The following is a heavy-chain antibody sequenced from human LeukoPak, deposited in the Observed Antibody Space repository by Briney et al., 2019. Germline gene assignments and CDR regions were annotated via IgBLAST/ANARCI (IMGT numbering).Heavy chain of an antibody. J-gene: IGHJ4*02. CDR1: GFWISRCW. CDR2: SNRDGSST. D-gene: IGHD3-3*01. CDR3: AREVKLEWLFDFDY. V-gene: IGHV3-74*01. Sequence: PGGSLTLSCTASGFWISRCWMHWCRHAPGTGLKGVSRSNRDGSSTDYTDSVKGRFTISIDNSKNSLYLQMSNLTAADTAVYYFAREVKLEWLFDFDYWGQGTLVTVSS.